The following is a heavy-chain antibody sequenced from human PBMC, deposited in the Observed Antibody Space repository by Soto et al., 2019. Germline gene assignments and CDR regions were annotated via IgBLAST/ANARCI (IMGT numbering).Heavy chain of an antibody. CDR3: AHRSSYYDGSGLGFAS. J-gene: IGHJ4*02. D-gene: IGHD3-22*01. V-gene: IGHV2-5*02. Sequence: QITLKESGPTLVKPTQTLTLTCTFSGFSLSNSGVGVGWIRQPPGKALEWLALIYWDDDKRYSPSLKNRPTITKYAAKNQGVLTFPNMDLVDTATYYSAHRSSYYDGSGLGFASWGQGILVTVSS. CDR2: IYWDDDK. CDR1: GFSLSNSGVG.